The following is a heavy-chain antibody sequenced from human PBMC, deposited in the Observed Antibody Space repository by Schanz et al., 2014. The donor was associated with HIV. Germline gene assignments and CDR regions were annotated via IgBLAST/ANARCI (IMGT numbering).Heavy chain of an antibody. CDR2: ISWNSGII. CDR1: GFTFDDYD. CDR3: ARDRVSGSSSSSWFDP. D-gene: IGHD6-6*01. J-gene: IGHJ5*02. Sequence: EVQLAESGGGLVQPGRSLRLFCEASGFTFDDYDMHWVRQVPGKGLEWVSSISWNSGIIGYADSVKGRFSISRDNAKNSLYLQIISLTAEDTAMYYCARDRVSGSSSSSWFDPWGQGTQVTVSS. V-gene: IGHV3-9*01.